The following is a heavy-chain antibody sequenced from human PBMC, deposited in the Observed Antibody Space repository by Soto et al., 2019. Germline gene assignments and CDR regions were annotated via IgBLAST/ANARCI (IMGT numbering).Heavy chain of an antibody. Sequence: ASVKVSCKASGYTFANYHMHWVRQVPGQGLEWMGIINPTSGTTTYAQQFQGRVAMTRDTSTTTVYMELSGLRSGDTAVYYCATVVTVMFTGVQYYFDYWGQGTLVPVSS. D-gene: IGHD3-16*01. CDR2: INPTSGTT. CDR1: GYTFANYH. V-gene: IGHV1-46*01. CDR3: ATVVTVMFTGVQYYFDY. J-gene: IGHJ4*02.